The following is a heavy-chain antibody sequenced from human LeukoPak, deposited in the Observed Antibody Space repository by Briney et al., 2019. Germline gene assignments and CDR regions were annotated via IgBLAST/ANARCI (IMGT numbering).Heavy chain of an antibody. CDR3: ASEGQLAYDAHFDY. D-gene: IGHD6-6*01. J-gene: IGHJ4*02. CDR2: IIPIFGTA. Sequence: SVKVSCKASGGTFSSYAISWVRQAPGQGLEWMGGIIPIFGTANYAQKFQGRVTITTDESTSTAYMELSSLRSEDTAVYYCASEGQLAYDAHFDYWGQGTLVTVSS. V-gene: IGHV1-69*05. CDR1: GGTFSSYA.